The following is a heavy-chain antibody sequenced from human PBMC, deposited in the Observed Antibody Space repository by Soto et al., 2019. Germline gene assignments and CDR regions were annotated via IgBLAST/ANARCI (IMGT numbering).Heavy chain of an antibody. D-gene: IGHD3-10*01. CDR1: GFTFSDYA. J-gene: IGHJ4*02. CDR2: ISGGSSVT. CDR3: AKVLSKNYYYPFDF. Sequence: VGSLRLSCTASGFTFSDYAMAWVRQAPGKGLEWVSTISGGSSVTYYGDSVKGRFTISRDNTKKTLFLQLNRLSAEDTATYYCAKVLSKNYYYPFDFWGQGTQVTVSS. V-gene: IGHV3-23*01.